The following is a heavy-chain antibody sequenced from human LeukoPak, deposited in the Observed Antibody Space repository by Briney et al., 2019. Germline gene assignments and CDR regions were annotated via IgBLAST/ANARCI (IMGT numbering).Heavy chain of an antibody. J-gene: IGHJ5*02. CDR3: ARASHFGWFDP. V-gene: IGHV4-38-2*01. CDR1: GFTFSSYG. CDR2: FYHGGST. D-gene: IGHD2/OR15-2a*01. Sequence: PGGSLRLSCAASGFTFSSYGMSWIRQPPGKGLEWIGTFYHGGSTYYNPSLKSRVTISVDTSKNQFSLNLTSVTAADTAVYYCARASHFGWFDPWGQGTLVTVSS.